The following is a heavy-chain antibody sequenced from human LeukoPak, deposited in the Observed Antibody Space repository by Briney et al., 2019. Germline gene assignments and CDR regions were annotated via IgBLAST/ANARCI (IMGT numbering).Heavy chain of an antibody. D-gene: IGHD5-12*01. Sequence: GGSLRLSCAASGFTVSSNYMSWVRQAPGKGLEWVSVIYSGGSTYYADSVKGRFSISRDKSKNTLYLQMNSLRAEDTAVYYCAIRKSGNAIDYWGQGTLVTVSS. J-gene: IGHJ4*02. CDR3: AIRKSGNAIDY. CDR1: GFTVSSNY. CDR2: IYSGGST. V-gene: IGHV3-66*01.